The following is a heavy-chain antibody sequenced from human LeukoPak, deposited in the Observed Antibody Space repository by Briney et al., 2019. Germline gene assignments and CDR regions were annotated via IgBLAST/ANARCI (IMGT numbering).Heavy chain of an antibody. CDR2: VSYSGST. J-gene: IGHJ4*02. Sequence: PSETLSLTCTVSGSSVSSGSYYWSWIRQPPGKGLERIGYVSYSGSTNSNPSLKSQVTISVDTSKNQFSLKLSSVTAADTAVYYCARGGAADYFDYWGQGTLVTVSS. V-gene: IGHV4-61*01. D-gene: IGHD6-13*01. CDR3: ARGGAADYFDY. CDR1: GSSVSSGSYY.